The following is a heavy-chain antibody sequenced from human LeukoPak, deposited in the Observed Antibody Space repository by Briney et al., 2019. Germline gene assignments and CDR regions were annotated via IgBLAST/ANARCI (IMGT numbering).Heavy chain of an antibody. J-gene: IGHJ6*02. CDR3: ARDGGIQLWDPYGMDV. CDR1: GFTFSSYE. CDR2: ISSSGSTI. Sequence: PGGSLRLSCAASGFTFSSYEMNWVRQAPGKGLEWVSYISSSGSTIYYADSVKGRFTIPRDNAKNSLYLQMNSLRAEDTAVYYCARDGGIQLWDPYGMDVWGQGTTVTVSS. V-gene: IGHV3-48*03. D-gene: IGHD5-18*01.